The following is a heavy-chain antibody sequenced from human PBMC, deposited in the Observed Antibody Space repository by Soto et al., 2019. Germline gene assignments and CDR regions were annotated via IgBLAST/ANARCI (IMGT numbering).Heavy chain of an antibody. CDR2: MYHSGTF. CDR1: GGSIGGVGYS. J-gene: IGHJ5*02. V-gene: IGHV4-30-2*01. D-gene: IGHD3-10*01. Sequence: PSETLSLTCAVSGGSIGGVGYSWSWIRQPPGGGLEWVGYMYHSGTFLKSPSLKTRLTMSLDMSKNQFSLTLNSMTAADTAVYYCARAQFYSGSGNYNNLMFDAWGQGIQVTVSS. CDR3: ARAQFYSGSGNYNNLMFDA.